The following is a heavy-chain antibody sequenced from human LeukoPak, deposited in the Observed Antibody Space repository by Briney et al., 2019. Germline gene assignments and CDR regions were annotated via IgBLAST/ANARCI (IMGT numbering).Heavy chain of an antibody. V-gene: IGHV3-30-3*01. CDR1: GFTFSNYA. CDR3: ARDLIPGSGTEFWFDP. J-gene: IGHJ5*02. Sequence: PGRSLRLSCAACGFTFSNYAVHWVRQAPGKGLEWVAVISDDGNNKYYTDSVKGRFTISRDNSKNTLYLQMNSLRAEDTALYYCARDLIPGSGTEFWFDPWGQGTLVTVSS. D-gene: IGHD3-16*01. CDR2: ISDDGNNK.